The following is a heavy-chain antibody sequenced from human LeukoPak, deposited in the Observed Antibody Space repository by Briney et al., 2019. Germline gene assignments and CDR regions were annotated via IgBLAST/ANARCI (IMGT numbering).Heavy chain of an antibody. V-gene: IGHV1-2*02. CDR2: INPNSGGT. CDR3: ARMALDIRAWFDP. D-gene: IGHD2-2*03. Sequence: GASVKVSCKASGYTFTGYYMHWVRQAPGQGLEWMGWINPNSGGTNYAQKFQGRVTMTRDTSISTAYMELSRLRSDDTAVYYCARMALDIRAWFDPWGQGTLVTVSS. J-gene: IGHJ5*02. CDR1: GYTFTGYY.